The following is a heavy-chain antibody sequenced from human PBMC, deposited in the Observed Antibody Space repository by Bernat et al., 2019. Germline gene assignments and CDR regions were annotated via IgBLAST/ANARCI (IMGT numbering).Heavy chain of an antibody. Sequence: QVQLVQSGAEVKKPGASVKVSCKASGYTFTGYYMHWVRQAPGQGLEWMGWINPNSGGTNYAQKFQGWVTMTRDTSISTAEMELSRLRSDDTAVYYCARGGGIAAADTEFDYWGQGTLVTVSS. CDR2: INPNSGGT. J-gene: IGHJ4*02. CDR1: GYTFTGYY. CDR3: ARGGGIAAADTEFDY. D-gene: IGHD6-13*01. V-gene: IGHV1-2*04.